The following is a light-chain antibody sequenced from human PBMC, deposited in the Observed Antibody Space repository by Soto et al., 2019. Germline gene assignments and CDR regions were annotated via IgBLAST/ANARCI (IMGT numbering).Light chain of an antibody. CDR2: WAS. CDR1: QSVLYSSNNKNY. CDR3: QQYYRPWM. J-gene: IGKJ1*01. Sequence: DIVMTQSPDSLAVSLGERATINCKSSQSVLYSSNNKNYLAWYQQKPGQPPKLLIYWASTRESGVPDRFTGSGSATDFTFTISRLQADDVAFYYFQQYYRPWMFGQGNKVEIK. V-gene: IGKV4-1*01.